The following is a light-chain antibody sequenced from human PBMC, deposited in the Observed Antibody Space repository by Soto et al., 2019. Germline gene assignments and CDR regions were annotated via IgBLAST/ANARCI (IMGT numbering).Light chain of an antibody. V-gene: IGKV1-5*01. J-gene: IGKJ1*01. CDR1: QSISSW. CDR2: DAS. Sequence: DIQMTQSPSTLSASVGDRVTLTCRASQSISSWLAWYQQKPGKAPKFLIYDASNLESGVPSRFSGSGSGTEFTLTISSLQPDDFATYYCQQYETFSGTFGPGTKVDIK. CDR3: QQYETFSGT.